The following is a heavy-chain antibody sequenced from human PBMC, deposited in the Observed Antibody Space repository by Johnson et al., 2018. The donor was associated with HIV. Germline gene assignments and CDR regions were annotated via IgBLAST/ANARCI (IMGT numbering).Heavy chain of an antibody. Sequence: QVQLVESGGVVVQPGRSLRLSCAASGFTFSSYAMHWVRQAPGKGLEWVAVISYDGSNKYYADSVKGRFTISRENAKNSLYLQMNSLRAGDTAVYYCARGRGIVVPQQVALDIWGQGTRVTVSS. V-gene: IGHV3-30*14. J-gene: IGHJ3*02. CDR1: GFTFSSYA. D-gene: IGHD1-26*01. CDR2: ISYDGSNK. CDR3: ARGRGIVVPQQVALDI.